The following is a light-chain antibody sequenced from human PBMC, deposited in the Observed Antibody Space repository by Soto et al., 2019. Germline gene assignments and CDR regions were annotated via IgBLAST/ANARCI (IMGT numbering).Light chain of an antibody. CDR2: GAS. Sequence: EIVLTQSPATLSLCPGERATLSCRASQSVSRYLAWYQQEPGQAPRLLIYGASNRATGIPARFSPSGSGTDFTHTTSSLEPEEFAIYDGQQRSNWPKELTFGGGTKVDI. CDR3: QQRSNWPKELT. J-gene: IGKJ4*01. CDR1: QSVSRY. V-gene: IGKV3-11*01.